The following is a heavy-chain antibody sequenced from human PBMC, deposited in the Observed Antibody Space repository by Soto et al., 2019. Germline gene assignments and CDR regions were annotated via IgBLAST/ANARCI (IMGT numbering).Heavy chain of an antibody. CDR3: ARGPSIVVVPAAPYNWFDP. V-gene: IGHV1-2*02. Sequence: ASVKVSCKASGYTFTGYYMHWVRQAPGQGLEWMGWINPNSGGTNYAQKFQGRVTMTRDTSISTAYMELSRLRSDDTAVYYCARGPSIVVVPAAPYNWFDPWGQGTLVTVS. D-gene: IGHD2-2*01. CDR1: GYTFTGYY. CDR2: INPNSGGT. J-gene: IGHJ5*02.